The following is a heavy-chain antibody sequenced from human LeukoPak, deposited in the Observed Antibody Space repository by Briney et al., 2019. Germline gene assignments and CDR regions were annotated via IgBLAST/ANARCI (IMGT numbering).Heavy chain of an antibody. D-gene: IGHD6-6*01. CDR3: ARDRWGSSSSDY. CDR2: IYYSGTT. Sequence: SETLSLTCTVSGGSVSGYYWSWIREPPGKGLEWIGNIYYSGTTNYNPSLKSRVTISVDTSKNQFSLKVSSVTAADTAVYYCARDRWGSSSSDYWGQGTLVTVSS. CDR1: GGSVSGYY. V-gene: IGHV4-59*02. J-gene: IGHJ4*02.